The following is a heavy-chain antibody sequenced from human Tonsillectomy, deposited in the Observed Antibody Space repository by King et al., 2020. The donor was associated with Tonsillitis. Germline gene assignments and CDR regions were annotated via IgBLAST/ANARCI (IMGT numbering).Heavy chain of an antibody. CDR1: GFTFTSYA. V-gene: IGHV3-30*01. CDR2: ISYDGSII. CDR3: ARAYSGSYFSLDY. Sequence: QVQLVESGVGVVQPGRSLRLSCAASGFTFTSYAMHWVRQAPGKGLEWVALISYDGSIIYYADPVKGRFTISRDNSKNTLYLQMNSVRAEDTAEYYCARAYSGSYFSLDYWGQGTLVTVSS. J-gene: IGHJ4*02. D-gene: IGHD1-26*01.